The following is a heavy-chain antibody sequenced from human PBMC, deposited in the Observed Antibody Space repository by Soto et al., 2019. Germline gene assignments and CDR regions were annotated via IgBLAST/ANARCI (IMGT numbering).Heavy chain of an antibody. V-gene: IGHV1-69*01. CDR2: IIPIFGTA. J-gene: IGHJ3*02. Sequence: QVQLVQSGAEVKKPGSLVKVSCKASGGTFSSYAISWVRQAPGQGLEWMGGIIPIFGTANYAQKFQGRVTITADESTSTAYMELSSLRSEDTAVYYCARDSSGYYRGLSAFDIWGQGTMVTVSS. D-gene: IGHD3-22*01. CDR3: ARDSSGYYRGLSAFDI. CDR1: GGTFSSYA.